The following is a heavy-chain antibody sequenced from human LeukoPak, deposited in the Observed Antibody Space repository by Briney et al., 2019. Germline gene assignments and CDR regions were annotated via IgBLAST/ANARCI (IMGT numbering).Heavy chain of an antibody. CDR3: ARSGEITMVRGVIITGGNWFDP. CDR1: GGSISSYY. J-gene: IGHJ5*02. Sequence: PSETLSLTCTVSGGSISSYYWSWIRQPAGKGLESIGLIYTSGSTNYNPSLKSRVTMSVDTSKNQFSLKLSSVTAADTAVYYCARSGEITMVRGVIITGGNWFDPWGQGTLVTVSS. D-gene: IGHD3-10*01. CDR2: IYTSGST. V-gene: IGHV4-4*07.